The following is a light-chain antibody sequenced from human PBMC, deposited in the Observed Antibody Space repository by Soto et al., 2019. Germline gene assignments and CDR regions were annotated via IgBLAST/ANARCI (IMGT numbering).Light chain of an antibody. CDR1: SSSIGAGYD. V-gene: IGLV1-40*01. J-gene: IGLJ2*01. Sequence: QSVLTQPPSVSWAPGQRVTISCTGSSSSIGAGYDVHWYRQLQGTAPKLLIYGNSNRPSGVPDRFSGSKSGTSASLAITGLQAEDEADYYCQSYDSSLRVVFGGGTKVTVL. CDR2: GNS. CDR3: QSYDSSLRVV.